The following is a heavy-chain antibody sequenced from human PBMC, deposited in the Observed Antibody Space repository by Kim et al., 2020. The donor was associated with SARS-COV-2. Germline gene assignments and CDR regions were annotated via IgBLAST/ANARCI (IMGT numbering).Heavy chain of an antibody. CDR2: INEDGRTT. V-gene: IGHV3-74*01. CDR3: SRDSFGPVDF. J-gene: IGHJ4*02. Sequence: GGSLRLSCAASGFSVSTYWMRWVRQRPGKGLDWVARINEDGRTTNYAGSVRGRFFISKDSAANTLSLQMSGLRAEDTAVYFCSRDSFGPVDFWGQGSLVT. CDR1: GFSVSTYW. D-gene: IGHD3-3*01.